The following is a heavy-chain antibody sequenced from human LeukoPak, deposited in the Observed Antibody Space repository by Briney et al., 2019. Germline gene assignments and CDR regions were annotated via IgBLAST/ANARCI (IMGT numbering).Heavy chain of an antibody. CDR1: GASITSADYY. D-gene: IGHD3-10*01. V-gene: IGHV4-30-2*01. CDR2: IYHSGST. Sequence: SETLSLTCTVSGASITSADYYWGWIRQPPGKGLEWIGYIYHSGSTYYNPSLKSRVTISVDRSKNQFSLKLSSVTAADTAVYYCASGSGSRDAFDIWGQGTMVTVSS. J-gene: IGHJ3*02. CDR3: ASGSGSRDAFDI.